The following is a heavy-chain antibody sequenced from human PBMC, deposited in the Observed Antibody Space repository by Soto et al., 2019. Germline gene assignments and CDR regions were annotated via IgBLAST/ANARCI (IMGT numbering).Heavy chain of an antibody. CDR3: ARGWGYDSNDYYYAY. D-gene: IGHD3-22*01. Sequence: QVQLVQSGAEVRKPGSSVKVSCKASGGTFSRHAISWVRQAPGQGLEWLGGIIPIFGTANHAQKFQGRVTIIADESTSTVYMEVSSLRSADTAMYYCARGWGYDSNDYYYAYWGQGTRVIVSS. CDR1: GGTFSRHA. CDR2: IIPIFGTA. V-gene: IGHV1-69*01. J-gene: IGHJ4*02.